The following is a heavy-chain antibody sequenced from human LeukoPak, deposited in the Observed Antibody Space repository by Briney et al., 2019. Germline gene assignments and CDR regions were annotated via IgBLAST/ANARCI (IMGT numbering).Heavy chain of an antibody. V-gene: IGHV1-46*04. J-gene: IGHJ4*02. CDR1: GYTFSSYG. Sequence: ASVNVSCKASGYTFSSYGISWVRQAPGQGLEWMGGINFSGGITRYAQNLEGRVTMTRDTSPTTFYMELSSLRYEDTAVYYCARELSGGYFDYWGQGTLVTVSS. CDR2: INFSGGIT. CDR3: ARELSGGYFDY. D-gene: IGHD7-27*01.